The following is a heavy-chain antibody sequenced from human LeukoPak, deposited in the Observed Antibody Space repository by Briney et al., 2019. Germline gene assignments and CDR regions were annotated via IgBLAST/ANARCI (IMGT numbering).Heavy chain of an antibody. CDR1: GGSFSGYY. D-gene: IGHD4-11*01. CDR3: ARRGSYSNYFDYYYYYMDV. Sequence: SETLSLTCAVYGGSFSGYYWSWIRQPPGKGLEWIGETNHSGSTNYNPSLKSRVTISVDTSKNQFSLKLSSVTAADTAVYYCARRGSYSNYFDYYYYYMDVWGKGTTVTVSS. J-gene: IGHJ6*03. V-gene: IGHV4-34*01. CDR2: TNHSGST.